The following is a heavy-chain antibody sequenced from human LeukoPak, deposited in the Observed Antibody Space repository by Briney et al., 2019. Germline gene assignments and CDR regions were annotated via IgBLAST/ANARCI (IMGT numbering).Heavy chain of an antibody. J-gene: IGHJ3*02. D-gene: IGHD5-18*01. Sequence: PGGSLRLSCAASGFTFDDYAMHWVRQAPGKGLEWVSGISWNSGSIGYADSVKDQFTISRDNAKNSLYLQMNSLRAEDTALYYCAKTSGYSYAHDAFDIWGQGTMVTVSS. CDR2: ISWNSGSI. V-gene: IGHV3-9*01. CDR1: GFTFDDYA. CDR3: AKTSGYSYAHDAFDI.